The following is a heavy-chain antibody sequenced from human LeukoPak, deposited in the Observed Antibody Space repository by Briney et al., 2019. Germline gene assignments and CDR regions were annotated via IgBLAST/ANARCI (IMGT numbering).Heavy chain of an antibody. V-gene: IGHV1-18*01. J-gene: IGHJ4*02. D-gene: IGHD3-16*02. CDR2: ISAYNGNT. Sequence: ASVKASCKASGYTFTSYGISWVRQAPGQGLEWMGWISAYNGNTNYAQKLQGRVTMTTDTSTSTAYMELRSLRSEDTAVYYCARGLLGELSSPFDYWGQGTLVTVSS. CDR3: ARGLLGELSSPFDY. CDR1: GYTFTSYG.